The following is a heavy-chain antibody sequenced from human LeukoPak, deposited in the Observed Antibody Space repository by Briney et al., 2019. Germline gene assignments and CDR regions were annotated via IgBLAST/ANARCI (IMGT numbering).Heavy chain of an antibody. CDR1: GGSISSYY. J-gene: IGHJ3*02. CDR3: ARDQGLSSSNDAFDI. D-gene: IGHD6-6*01. Sequence: SETLSLTCTVSGGSISSYYWSWIRQPAGKGLEWIGRIYTSGSTNYNPSLKSRVTMSVDTSKNQFSLKLSSVTAADTAVYYCARDQGLSSSNDAFDIWGQGTMVTVSS. CDR2: IYTSGST. V-gene: IGHV4-4*07.